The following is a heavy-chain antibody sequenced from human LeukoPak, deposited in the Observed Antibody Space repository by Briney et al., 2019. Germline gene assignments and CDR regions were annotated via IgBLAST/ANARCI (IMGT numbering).Heavy chain of an antibody. J-gene: IGHJ4*02. CDR2: ISAYNGNT. D-gene: IGHD4-17*01. V-gene: IGHV1-18*01. Sequence: ASVKVSCKASGYTFTSYGISWVRQAPGQGLEWIGWISAYNGNTNYAQKLQGRVTMTTDTSTSTAYMELRSLRSDDTAVYYCARVGTYTYGDYYFDYWGQGTLVTVSS. CDR1: GYTFTSYG. CDR3: ARVGTYTYGDYYFDY.